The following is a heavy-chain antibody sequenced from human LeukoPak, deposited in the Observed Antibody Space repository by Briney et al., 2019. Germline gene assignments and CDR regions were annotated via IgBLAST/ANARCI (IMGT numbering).Heavy chain of an antibody. CDR3: TRDRITSFGEVTYGIEM. J-gene: IGHJ4*03. V-gene: IGHV3-49*04. Sequence: GGSLRLSCTASGFTFGGYAMSWVRQAPGKGLEWVGFIRSKAYSRTTEYAASVQGRFTISRDDSKSIAYLQMDSLKTEDTAVYFCTRDRITSFGEVTYGIEMWGHGTMVTVSS. CDR2: IRSKAYSRTT. CDR1: GFTFGGYA. D-gene: IGHD3-3*01.